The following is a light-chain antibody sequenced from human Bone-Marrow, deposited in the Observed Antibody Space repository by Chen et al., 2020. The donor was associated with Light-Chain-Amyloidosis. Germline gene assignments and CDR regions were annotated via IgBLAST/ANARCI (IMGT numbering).Light chain of an antibody. J-gene: IGLJ2*01. Sequence: SYELTQPPSVSVSPGQTARITCSGDDLPTKYAYWYQQKPGQAPVLVIHRDTERPSAISERFSGSSSGTTAKLTISGVQADDEADYHCQSADSSGTYEVIFGGGTKLTVL. CDR2: RDT. CDR1: DLPTKY. CDR3: QSADSSGTYEVI. V-gene: IGLV3-25*03.